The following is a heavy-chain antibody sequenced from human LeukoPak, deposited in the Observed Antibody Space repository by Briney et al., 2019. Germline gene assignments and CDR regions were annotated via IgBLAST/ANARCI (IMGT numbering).Heavy chain of an antibody. D-gene: IGHD3-9*01. CDR1: GYNINEFS. CDR2: SDPEDGES. J-gene: IGHJ4*02. CDR3: ATDRSNYDILTGYPFDY. Sequence: ASVKVSCKVPGYNINEFSIHWVRQPPGEGLEWMGGSDPEDGESIYAQTFQGRVTMTEDTSTDTAYMELSSLRSEDTAVYYCATDRSNYDILTGYPFDYWGQGTLVTVSS. V-gene: IGHV1-24*01.